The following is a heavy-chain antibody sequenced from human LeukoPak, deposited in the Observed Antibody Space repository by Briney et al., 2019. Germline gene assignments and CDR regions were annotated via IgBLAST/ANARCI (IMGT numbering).Heavy chain of an antibody. Sequence: GGSLRLSCTGSGFTFSSYSMNWVRQAPGKGLEWVSSISSSSSYRYYEESVKGRFSISRDNARNSLYLQMNSLRAEDTAVYYCARDSRNEAILWWSIDYWGQGTLVTVSS. CDR2: ISSSSSYR. CDR3: ARDSRNEAILWWSIDY. V-gene: IGHV3-21*01. CDR1: GFTFSSYS. D-gene: IGHD2-21*01. J-gene: IGHJ4*02.